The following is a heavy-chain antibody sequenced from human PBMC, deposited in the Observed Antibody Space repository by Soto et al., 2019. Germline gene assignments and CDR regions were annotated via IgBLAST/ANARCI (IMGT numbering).Heavy chain of an antibody. D-gene: IGHD5-12*01. CDR1: GYTFTGYY. CDR2: INPNSGGT. CDR3: ARADIVATKASYGMDV. J-gene: IGHJ6*02. V-gene: IGHV1-2*04. Sequence: ASVKVSCEASGYTFTGYYMHWVRQAPGQGLEWMGWINPNSGGTNYAQKFQGWVTMTRDTSISTAYMELSRLRSDDTAVYYCARADIVATKASYGMDVWGQGTTVTVSS.